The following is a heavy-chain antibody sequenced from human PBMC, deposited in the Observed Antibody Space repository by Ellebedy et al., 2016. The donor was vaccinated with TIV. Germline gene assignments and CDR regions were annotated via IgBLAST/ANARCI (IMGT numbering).Heavy chain of an antibody. D-gene: IGHD4-23*01. CDR1: GGSISSSSYY. Sequence: SETLSLXXTVSGGSISSSSYYWGWIRQPPGKRLEWIGSIYYSGSTYYNPSLKSRVTISVDTSKNQFSLKLSSVTAADTAVYYCARGSLDAKTTVVTRRIGTPFDYWGQGTLVTVSS. J-gene: IGHJ4*02. CDR3: ARGSLDAKTTVVTRRIGTPFDY. V-gene: IGHV4-39*07. CDR2: IYYSGST.